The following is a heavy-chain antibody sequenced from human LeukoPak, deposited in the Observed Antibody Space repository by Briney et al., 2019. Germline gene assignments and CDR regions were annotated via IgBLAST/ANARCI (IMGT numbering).Heavy chain of an antibody. CDR1: GGTFSSYA. CDR3: ARDTAMDTPGDY. J-gene: IGHJ4*02. D-gene: IGHD5-18*01. Sequence: SVKVSCKASGGTFSSYAISWVRQAPGQGLEWMGGIIPIFGTANYAQKFQGRVTITTDESTSTAYMELSSLRSEDTAVYYCARDTAMDTPGDYWGQGTLVTVSS. V-gene: IGHV1-69*05. CDR2: IIPIFGTA.